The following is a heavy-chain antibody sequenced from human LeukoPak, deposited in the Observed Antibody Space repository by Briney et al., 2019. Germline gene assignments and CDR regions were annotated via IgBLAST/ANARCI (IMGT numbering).Heavy chain of an antibody. Sequence: PGGSLRLSCAASGFTFSSYAMSWVRQAPGKGLEWVSAISGSGGSTYYADSVKGRFTISRDNSKDTLYLQMNSLRAEDTAVYYCARDQQWLVPPYYYYYYMDVWGKGTTVTVSS. CDR3: ARDQQWLVPPYYYYYYMDV. V-gene: IGHV3-23*01. D-gene: IGHD6-19*01. CDR1: GFTFSSYA. J-gene: IGHJ6*03. CDR2: ISGSGGST.